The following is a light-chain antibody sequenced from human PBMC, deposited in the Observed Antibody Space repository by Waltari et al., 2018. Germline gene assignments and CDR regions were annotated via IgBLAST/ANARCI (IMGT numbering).Light chain of an antibody. CDR2: RAS. CDR1: QSIDTW. J-gene: IGKJ1*01. Sequence: DIQMTQSPSTLSASVGDRVTITCRASQSIDTWLAWYPQKPVKAPKLLIYRASSLQSGVPSGFSGSGSGTEFTLTISSLQPDDFATYYCQQYYNYPRTFGQGTKVEIK. V-gene: IGKV1-5*03. CDR3: QQYYNYPRT.